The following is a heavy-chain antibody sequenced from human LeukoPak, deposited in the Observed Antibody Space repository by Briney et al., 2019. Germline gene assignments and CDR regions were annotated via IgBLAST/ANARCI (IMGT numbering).Heavy chain of an antibody. CDR2: ISGSGGST. V-gene: IGHV3-23*01. Sequence: PGGSLRLSCAASGFTFSSYAMSWVRQAPGKGLEWVSAISGSGGSTYHADSVKGRFTISRDNSKNTLYLQMNSLRAEDTAVYYCAKGVEPGYYYYGMDVWGQGTTVTVSS. D-gene: IGHD1-1*01. CDR3: AKGVEPGYYYYGMDV. J-gene: IGHJ6*02. CDR1: GFTFSSYA.